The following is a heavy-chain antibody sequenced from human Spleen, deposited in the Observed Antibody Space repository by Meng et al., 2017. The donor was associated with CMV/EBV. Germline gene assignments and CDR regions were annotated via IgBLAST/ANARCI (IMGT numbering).Heavy chain of an antibody. CDR2: ISGSGGST. V-gene: IGHV3-23*01. D-gene: IGHD3-9*01. Sequence: SGFTFSSYAMSWVRQAPGKGLEWVSAISGSGGSTYYADSVKGRFTISRDNSKNTLYLQMNSLRAEDTAVYYCATDRNILTGYYIFDYWGQGTLVTVSS. CDR3: ATDRNILTGYYIFDY. CDR1: GFTFSSYA. J-gene: IGHJ4*02.